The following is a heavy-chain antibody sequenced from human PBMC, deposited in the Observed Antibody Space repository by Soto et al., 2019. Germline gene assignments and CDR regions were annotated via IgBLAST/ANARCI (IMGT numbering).Heavy chain of an antibody. V-gene: IGHV1-2*04. CDR3: ARGDSTDCSNGVCSFFYNHDMDV. CDR2: INPKSGGT. D-gene: IGHD2-8*01. Sequence: GASVKVSCKASGYSFTDYHIHWVRQAPGQGLEWLGRINPKSGGTSTAQKFQGWVTMPTDTSISTASMELTRLTSDDTAIYYCARGDSTDCSNGVCSFFYNHDMDVWGQGTTVTSP. J-gene: IGHJ6*02. CDR1: GYSFTDYH.